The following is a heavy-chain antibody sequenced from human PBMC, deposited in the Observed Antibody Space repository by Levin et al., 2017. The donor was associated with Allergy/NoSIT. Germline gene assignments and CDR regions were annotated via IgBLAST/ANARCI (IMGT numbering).Heavy chain of an antibody. CDR1: GGSISSGGYS. CDR2: IYHSGST. CDR3: ARGDGYANLDY. D-gene: IGHD5-18*01. J-gene: IGHJ4*02. Sequence: SETLSLTCAVSGGSISSGGYSWSWIRQPPGKGLEWIGYIYHSGSTYYNPSLKSRVTISVDRSKNQFSLKLSSVTAADTAVYYCARGDGYANLDYWGQGTLVTVSS. V-gene: IGHV4-30-2*01.